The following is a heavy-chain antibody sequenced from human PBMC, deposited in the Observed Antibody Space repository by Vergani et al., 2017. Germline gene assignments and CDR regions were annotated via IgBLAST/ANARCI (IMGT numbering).Heavy chain of an antibody. CDR2: ISAYNGNT. V-gene: IGHV1-18*01. CDR1: GYTFTSYG. CDR3: ARCLAVAGTLRYFDY. D-gene: IGHD6-19*01. Sequence: QVQLVQSGAEVKKPGASVKVSCKASGYTFTSYGISWVRQAPGQGLEWMGWISAYNGNTNYAQKLQGRVTMTTDTSTSTAYMELSSVTAADTAVYYCARCLAVAGTLRYFDYWGQGTLVTVSS. J-gene: IGHJ4*02.